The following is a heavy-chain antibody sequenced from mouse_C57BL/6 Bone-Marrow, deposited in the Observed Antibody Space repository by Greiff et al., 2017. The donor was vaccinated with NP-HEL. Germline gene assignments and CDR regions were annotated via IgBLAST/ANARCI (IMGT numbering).Heavy chain of an antibody. CDR3: ARGYYGSSYVTWFAY. CDR2: IDPSDSYT. V-gene: IGHV1-50*01. J-gene: IGHJ3*01. CDR1: GYTFTSYW. D-gene: IGHD1-1*01. Sequence: VQLQQPGAELVKPGASVKLSCKASGYTFTSYWMQWVKQRPGQGLEWIGEIDPSDSYTNYNQKFKGKATLTVDTSSSTAYMQLSSLTSEDSAVYYCARGYYGSSYVTWFAYWGQGTLVTVSA.